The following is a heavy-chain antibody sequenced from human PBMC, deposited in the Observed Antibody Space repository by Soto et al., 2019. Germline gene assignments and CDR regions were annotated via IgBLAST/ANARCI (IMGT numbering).Heavy chain of an antibody. CDR3: ARRRGSMTTVTNWFDP. CDR1: GGSVSSGSYY. J-gene: IGHJ5*02. D-gene: IGHD4-17*01. CDR2: IYYSGST. Sequence: SETLSLTCTVSGGSVSSGSYYWSWIRQPPGKGLEWIGYIYYSGSTNYNPSLKSRVTISVDTSKNQFSLKLSSVTAADTAVYYCARRRGSMTTVTNWFDPWGQGTLVTVS. V-gene: IGHV4-61*01.